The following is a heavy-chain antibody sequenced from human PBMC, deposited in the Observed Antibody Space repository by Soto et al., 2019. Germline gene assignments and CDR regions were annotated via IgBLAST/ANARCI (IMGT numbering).Heavy chain of an antibody. CDR1: GGSISSYY. V-gene: IGHV4-59*01. J-gene: IGHJ6*02. Sequence: SETLSLTCTVSGGSISSYYWSWIRQPPGKGMEWIGYVHHSWGSTYNPSLQSRVAISLDTSKSQFSLRSDDTAVYYCAREGVAPYYYYGMDVWGQGTPVTVSS. CDR3: AREGVAPYYYYGMDV. CDR2: VHHSWGS. D-gene: IGHD5-12*01.